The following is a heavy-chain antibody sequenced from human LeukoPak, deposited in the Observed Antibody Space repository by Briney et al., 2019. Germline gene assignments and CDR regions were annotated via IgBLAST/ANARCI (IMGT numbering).Heavy chain of an antibody. CDR3: VRDFNSRYGGRYLDY. CDR1: GGFISAYY. Sequence: SESLSLTCTVSGGFISAYYWSWIRHSHGTGLEWNGYIYYHGRNSHNPSLKSRLTISVDTSKQQFYLKLCSVTAADTAVYSCVRDFNSRYGGRYLDYWGQGTLVTVS. CDR2: IYYHGRN. J-gene: IGHJ4*02. D-gene: IGHD1-26*01. V-gene: IGHV4-59*01.